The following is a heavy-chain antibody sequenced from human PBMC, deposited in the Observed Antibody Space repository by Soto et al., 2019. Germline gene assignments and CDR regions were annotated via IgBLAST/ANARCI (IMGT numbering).Heavy chain of an antibody. J-gene: IGHJ5*02. CDR1: GGSVNSGDYY. V-gene: IGHV4-30-4*01. Sequence: SETLSLTCTVSGGSVNSGDYYWGWIRLPPGKGLEWIGYIYYSGSTYYNPSLKSRVTISVDTSKNQFSLKLSSVTAADTAVYYCARVVYSSSKRFLARWFDPWGQGSLVTVSS. CDR3: ARVVYSSSKRFLARWFDP. D-gene: IGHD6-6*01. CDR2: IYYSGST.